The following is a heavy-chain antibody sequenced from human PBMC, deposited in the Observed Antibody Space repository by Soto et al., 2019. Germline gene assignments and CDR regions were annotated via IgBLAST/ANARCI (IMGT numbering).Heavy chain of an antibody. CDR3: AKDRTQWLVPDY. D-gene: IGHD6-19*01. CDR1: GFTFSSYG. Sequence: GGSLRLSCAASGFTFSSYGMHWVRQAPGKGLEWVAVISYDGSNKYYADSVKGRFTISRDNSKNTLYLQMNSLRAEDTAVYYCAKDRTQWLVPDYWGQGTLVTVSS. CDR2: ISYDGSNK. J-gene: IGHJ4*02. V-gene: IGHV3-30*18.